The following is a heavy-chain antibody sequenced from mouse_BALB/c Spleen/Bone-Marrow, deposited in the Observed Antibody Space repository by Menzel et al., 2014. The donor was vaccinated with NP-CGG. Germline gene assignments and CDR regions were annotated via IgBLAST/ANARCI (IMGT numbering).Heavy chain of an antibody. J-gene: IGHJ3*01. V-gene: IGHV1-20*02. CDR2: INPYNGDT. CDR1: GYSFTGYF. Sequence: EVQLQQSGPELVKPGASVKISCKASGYSFTGYFMNWVMQSHGKSLEWIGRINPYNGDTFYNQKFKGKATLTVDKSSNTAHRGLRSLASEDSAVYYCARIYDYDRGAWFAYWGLGTLVTVSA. CDR3: ARIYDYDRGAWFAY. D-gene: IGHD2-4*01.